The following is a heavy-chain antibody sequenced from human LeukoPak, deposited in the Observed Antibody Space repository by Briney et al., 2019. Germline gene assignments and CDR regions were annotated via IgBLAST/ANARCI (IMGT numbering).Heavy chain of an antibody. D-gene: IGHD2-2*01. CDR2: IYPGDSDT. Sequence: GESLKISCKGSGYSFTSYWIGWVRQMPGKGLEWMGIIYPGDSDTRYSPSFQGQVTISADKSISTAYLQWSSLKASDTAMYYCARPHCSSTSCYWSGSWDYFDYWGQGTLVTVSS. J-gene: IGHJ4*02. V-gene: IGHV5-51*01. CDR3: ARPHCSSTSCYWSGSWDYFDY. CDR1: GYSFTSYW.